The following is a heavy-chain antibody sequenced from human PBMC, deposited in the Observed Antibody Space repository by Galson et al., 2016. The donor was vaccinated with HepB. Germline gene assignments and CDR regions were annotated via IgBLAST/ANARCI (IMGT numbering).Heavy chain of an antibody. J-gene: IGHJ3*02. V-gene: IGHV1-18*01. D-gene: IGHD3-22*01. CDR2: VSAYNGAT. CDR1: GYIFTNYA. Sequence: SVKVSCKASGYIFTNYAINWVRQAPGQGLEWMGWVSAYNGATKYAQKFQARVTMTSDTPTTTVYMELRRLRSDDTAVYYCARDLYFYDSTSFYNAFDIWGQGTLVTVSS. CDR3: ARDLYFYDSTSFYNAFDI.